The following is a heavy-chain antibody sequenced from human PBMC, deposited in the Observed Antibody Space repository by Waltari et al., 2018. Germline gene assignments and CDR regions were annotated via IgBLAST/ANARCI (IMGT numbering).Heavy chain of an antibody. V-gene: IGHV4-4*07. D-gene: IGHD2-2*01. CDR1: GGSISSYY. Sequence: QVQLQESGPGLVKPSETLSLTCTVSGGSISSYYWSWIRQPAGKGLEWIGSIYYSGSTYYNPSLKSRVTISVDTSKNQFSLKLSSVTAADTAVYYCASLHCSSTSCYGAFDIWGQGTMVTVSS. CDR2: IYYSGST. J-gene: IGHJ3*02. CDR3: ASLHCSSTSCYGAFDI.